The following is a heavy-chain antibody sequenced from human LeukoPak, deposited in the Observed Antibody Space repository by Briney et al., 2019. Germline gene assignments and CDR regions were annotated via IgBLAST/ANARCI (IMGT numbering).Heavy chain of an antibody. CDR1: GGSFSGYY. D-gene: IGHD3-9*01. J-gene: IGHJ4*02. Sequence: SETLSLTCAVYGGSFSGYYWSWIRQPPGKGLEWIGEINHSGSTNYNPSLKSRVTISVDTSKNQFSLKLSSVTAADTAVYYCARGPGYDILTCYYRGKLRGYFDYWGQGTLVTVSS. CDR3: ARGPGYDILTCYYRGKLRGYFDY. CDR2: INHSGST. V-gene: IGHV4-34*01.